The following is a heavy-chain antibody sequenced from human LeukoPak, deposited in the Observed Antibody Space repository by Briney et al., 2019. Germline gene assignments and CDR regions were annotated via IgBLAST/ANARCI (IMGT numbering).Heavy chain of an antibody. V-gene: IGHV3-23*01. J-gene: IGHJ4*02. CDR1: AFTFSSSA. CDR3: ARGEVYLDF. CDR2: ISGIDGST. Sequence: GGSLRLSCEASAFTFSSSAMSWVRQAPGKGLEWVSRISGIDGSTYYEDSVKGRFTISRDNSKNTLYLQMNSLRAEDTALYYCARGEVYLDFCGQGTLVTVSS.